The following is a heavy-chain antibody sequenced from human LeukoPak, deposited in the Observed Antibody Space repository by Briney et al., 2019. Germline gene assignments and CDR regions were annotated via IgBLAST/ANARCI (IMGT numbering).Heavy chain of an antibody. CDR1: GFTFSSYW. Sequence: GGSLRLSCAASGFTFSSYWMSWVRRAPGKGLEWVANIKQDGSEKYYVDSVKGRFTISRDNAKNSLFLQMNSLRAEDTAVYYCARDRMVANPLWVFDYWGQGTLVTVSS. CDR3: ARDRMVANPLWVFDY. CDR2: IKQDGSEK. V-gene: IGHV3-7*01. D-gene: IGHD4-23*01. J-gene: IGHJ4*02.